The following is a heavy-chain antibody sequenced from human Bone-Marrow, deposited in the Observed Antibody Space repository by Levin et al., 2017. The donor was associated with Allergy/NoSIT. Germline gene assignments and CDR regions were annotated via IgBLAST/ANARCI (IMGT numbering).Heavy chain of an antibody. CDR3: AKDFYFGPYFSASLDY. CDR1: GFTFSRFG. CDR2: ISNDGSNT. J-gene: IGHJ4*02. Sequence: PGGSLRLSCAASGFTFSRFGMHWVRQAPGKGLEWVASISNDGSNTYHADSVKGRLTVSRDNSKNTLSLQMNSLKTEDTAVYYCAKDFYFGPYFSASLDYWGQGILVTVSS. V-gene: IGHV3-30*18. D-gene: IGHD3-10*01.